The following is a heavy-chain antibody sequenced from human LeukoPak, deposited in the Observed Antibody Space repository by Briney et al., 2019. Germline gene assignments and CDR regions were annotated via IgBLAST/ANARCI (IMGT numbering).Heavy chain of an antibody. Sequence: SVKVSCKASGFTFTSSAVQWVRQARGQRLEWIGWIVVGSGNTNYAQKFQERVTIARDMSTSTAYMELSSLRSEDTAVYYCAGASGVAPVDYWGQGTLVTVSS. CDR2: IVVGSGNT. CDR3: AGASGVAPVDY. J-gene: IGHJ4*02. V-gene: IGHV1-58*01. D-gene: IGHD6-25*01. CDR1: GFTFTSSA.